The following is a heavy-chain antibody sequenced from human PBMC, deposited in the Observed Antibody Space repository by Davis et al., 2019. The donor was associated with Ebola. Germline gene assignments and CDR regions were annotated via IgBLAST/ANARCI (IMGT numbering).Heavy chain of an antibody. CDR3: ARGGSGSYARLTLYFDY. Sequence: PSETLSLTCTVSGGSISSGSYYWSWIRQPAGKGLDWIGHIYTSGSTNYNLSLKSRVTISVDTSKNQFSLKLSSVTAADTAVYYCARGGSGSYARLTLYFDYWGQGTLVTVSS. V-gene: IGHV4-61*09. D-gene: IGHD1-26*01. J-gene: IGHJ4*02. CDR1: GGSISSGSYY. CDR2: IYTSGST.